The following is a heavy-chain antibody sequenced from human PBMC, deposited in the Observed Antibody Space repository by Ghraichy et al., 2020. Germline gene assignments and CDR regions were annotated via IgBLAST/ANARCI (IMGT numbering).Heavy chain of an antibody. CDR3: ARVLESSWFGFYYYGLDV. CDR1: GYTFTDYP. V-gene: IGHV1-2*02. J-gene: IGHJ6*01. CDR2: INPNTGAT. Sequence: ASVKVSCKASGYTFTDYPVHWVRQAPGQGLEWMGWINPNTGATNNAQKFQGRVTMTRDTSISTAYMEVRRLRSDDTAVYYCARVLESSWFGFYYYGLDVWGQGTTVTVSS. D-gene: IGHD3-10*01.